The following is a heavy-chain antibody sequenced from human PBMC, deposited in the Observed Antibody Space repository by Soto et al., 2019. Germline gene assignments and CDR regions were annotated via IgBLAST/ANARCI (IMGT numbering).Heavy chain of an antibody. D-gene: IGHD6-19*01. CDR3: ARGASIAVVYFDY. J-gene: IGHJ4*02. CDR2: ISSSGSTI. Sequence: EVQLVESGGGLVQPGGSLRLSCAASGFTFSSYEMNWLRQAPGKGLEWVSYISSSGSTIYYADSVKGRFTISRDNAKNSLYLQMNSLRAEDTAVYYCARGASIAVVYFDYWGQGTLVTVSS. V-gene: IGHV3-48*03. CDR1: GFTFSSYE.